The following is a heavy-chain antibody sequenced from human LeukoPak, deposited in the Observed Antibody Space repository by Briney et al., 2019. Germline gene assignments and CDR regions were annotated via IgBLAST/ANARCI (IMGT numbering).Heavy chain of an antibody. D-gene: IGHD3-10*01. J-gene: IGHJ4*02. V-gene: IGHV4-59*01. CDR3: ARGSGGVLLWFGESTSDYFDY. CDR2: IYYSGST. CDR1: GGSISSYY. Sequence: SETLSLTCTVSGGSISSYYWSWIRQPPGKGLEWIGYIYYSGSTNYNPSLKSRVTISVDTSKNQFSLKLSSVTAADTAVYYCARGSGGVLLWFGESTSDYFDYWGQGTLVTVSS.